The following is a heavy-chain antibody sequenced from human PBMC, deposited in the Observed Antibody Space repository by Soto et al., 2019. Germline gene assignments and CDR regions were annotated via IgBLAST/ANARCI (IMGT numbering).Heavy chain of an antibody. CDR1: GYAISSGFY. J-gene: IGHJ4*02. Sequence: SETLSLTCDVSGYAISSGFYWAWIRQPPGKRLEWIGNIYFTGTTSYNPSLKTRVTMSVDTSKNQFSLRLSSVTAADTAVFYCARVQTIGMSGSPGDSWGQGTQVTVSS. D-gene: IGHD3-10*01. CDR2: IYFTGTT. V-gene: IGHV4-38-2*01. CDR3: ARVQTIGMSGSPGDS.